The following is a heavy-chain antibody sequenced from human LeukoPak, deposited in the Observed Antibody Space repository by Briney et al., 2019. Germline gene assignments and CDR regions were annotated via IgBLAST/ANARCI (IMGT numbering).Heavy chain of an antibody. J-gene: IGHJ4*02. V-gene: IGHV3-21*01. Sequence: GGSLRLSCAASGFTFSSYSMNWVRQAPGKGLEWVSSISSSSSYIYYADSVKGRFTISRDNAKNSLYLQMNSLRAEDTAVYYCARAPYGTDVLGWYYFDYWGQGTLVTVSS. D-gene: IGHD6-19*01. CDR2: ISSSSSYI. CDR1: GFTFSSYS. CDR3: ARAPYGTDVLGWYYFDY.